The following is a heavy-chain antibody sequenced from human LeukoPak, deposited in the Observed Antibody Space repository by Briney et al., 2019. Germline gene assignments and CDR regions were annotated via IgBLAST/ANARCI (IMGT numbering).Heavy chain of an antibody. CDR1: GGSISSSSYY. D-gene: IGHD2-15*01. CDR2: IYYSGST. Sequence: SETLSLTCTVSGGSISSSSYYWGWIRQPPGKGLEWIGSIYYSGSTYYNPSLRSRVTISVDTSKNQFSLKLSSVTAADTAVYYCARGDCSGGSCYLFDYWGQGALVTVSS. CDR3: ARGDCSGGSCYLFDY. J-gene: IGHJ4*02. V-gene: IGHV4-39*01.